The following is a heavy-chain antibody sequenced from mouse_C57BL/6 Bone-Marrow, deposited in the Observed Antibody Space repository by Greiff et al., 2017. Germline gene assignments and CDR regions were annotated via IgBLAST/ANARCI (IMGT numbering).Heavy chain of an antibody. Sequence: VQLQQSGAELARPGASVTLSCTASGYTFTSCGISWVKRRTGRGLEWIGEIYPRSGNTYYNEKFKGKATLTADKSSSTAYMELRSLTSEDSAVYFCAKERLIYYLDYRGQGTTLTVSS. J-gene: IGHJ2*01. D-gene: IGHD3-2*02. CDR1: GYTFTSCG. CDR3: AKERLIYYLDY. V-gene: IGHV1-81*01. CDR2: IYPRSGNT.